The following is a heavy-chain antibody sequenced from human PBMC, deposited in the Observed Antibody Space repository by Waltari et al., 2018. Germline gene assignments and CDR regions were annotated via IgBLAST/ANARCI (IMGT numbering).Heavy chain of an antibody. D-gene: IGHD3-9*01. V-gene: IGHV4-39*01. J-gene: IGHJ4*02. CDR1: RCAITTTNYY. CDR2: IYYNGNT. CDR3: ASLLTGD. Sequence: QLQVQESGPGLVKPSELLSPTCTVPRCAITTTNYYWGWIRQPPGKGLEWIGSIYYNGNTYYDPSLKSRVTISADTSKNQFSLNLNSVTAADTAVYYCASLLTGDWGQGVLVTVSS.